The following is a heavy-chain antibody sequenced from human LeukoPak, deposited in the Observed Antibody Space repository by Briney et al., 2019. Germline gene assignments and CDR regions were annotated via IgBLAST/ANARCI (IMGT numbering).Heavy chain of an antibody. D-gene: IGHD1-14*01. V-gene: IGHV3-30*03. Sequence: GGSLRLSCVASGFSISNYWMGWVRQAPGKGLDWVAVVLEDGSYQYYADSVKGRFTISRDNSKNTLFLQMNSLRGEDTAMYYCARVQGGGFRTADSWGQGTLVTVSS. CDR1: GFSISNYW. J-gene: IGHJ4*02. CDR3: ARVQGGGFRTADS. CDR2: VLEDGSYQ.